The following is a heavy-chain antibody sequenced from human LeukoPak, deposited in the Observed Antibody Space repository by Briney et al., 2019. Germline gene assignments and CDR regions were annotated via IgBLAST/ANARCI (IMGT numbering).Heavy chain of an antibody. CDR3: ARQSVATIGGYYYYGMDV. V-gene: IGHV5-51*01. CDR2: IYPGDSDT. J-gene: IGHJ6*02. Sequence: GESLKISCKGSGYSFTSYWIGWVRQMPGKGLEWMGIIYPGDSDTRYSPSFQGQVTISADKSISTAYLQWSSLKASDTAMYYCARQSVATIGGYYYYGMDVWGQVTTVTVSS. D-gene: IGHD5-12*01. CDR1: GYSFTSYW.